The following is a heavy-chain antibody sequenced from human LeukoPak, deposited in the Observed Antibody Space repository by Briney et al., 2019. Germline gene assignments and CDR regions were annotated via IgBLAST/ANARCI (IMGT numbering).Heavy chain of an antibody. CDR3: ARAAYCSGGSCCWEPDY. V-gene: IGHV1-46*01. D-gene: IGHD2-15*01. Sequence: ASVKVSCKASGYTFTSYYMHWVRQAPGQGLEWMGIINPSGGSTSYAQKFQGRVTMTRDTSTSTVYMELSSLRSEDTAVYYCARAAYCSGGSCCWEPDYWGQGTLVTVSS. CDR1: GYTFTSYY. CDR2: INPSGGST. J-gene: IGHJ4*02.